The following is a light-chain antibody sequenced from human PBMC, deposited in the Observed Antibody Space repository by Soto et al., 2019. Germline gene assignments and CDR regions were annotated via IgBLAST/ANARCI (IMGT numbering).Light chain of an antibody. CDR1: SSDVGGYNY. V-gene: IGLV2-14*01. Sequence: QSALTQPASVSGSPGQSITISCTGTSSDVGGYNYVSWHQQHPGKAPKLMIYEVSKRPSGLSNRFSGSTSGNTASLTISGLQAEDEADYYCSSYTTANTYVFGTGTKVTVL. CDR3: SSYTTANTYV. CDR2: EVS. J-gene: IGLJ1*01.